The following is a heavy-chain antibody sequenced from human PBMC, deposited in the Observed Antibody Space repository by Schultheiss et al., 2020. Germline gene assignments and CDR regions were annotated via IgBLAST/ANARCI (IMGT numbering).Heavy chain of an antibody. V-gene: IGHV3-21*01. Sequence: GGSLRLSCAASGFPFSSYSMNWVRQAPGKGLEWVSSISSSSTYIYYADSMKGRFTISRDNAKNSLYLQLNSLRAEDTAVYYCARVREFFYFDYWGQGTLVTVSS. J-gene: IGHJ4*02. D-gene: IGHD3-10*01. CDR3: ARVREFFYFDY. CDR2: ISSSSTYI. CDR1: GFPFSSYS.